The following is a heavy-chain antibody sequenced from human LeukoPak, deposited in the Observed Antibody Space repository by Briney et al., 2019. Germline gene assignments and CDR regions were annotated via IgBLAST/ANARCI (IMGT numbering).Heavy chain of an antibody. CDR1: GYTFTSYY. CDR2: INPNSGGT. J-gene: IGHJ4*02. Sequence: ASVKVSCKASGYTFTSYYMHWVRQAPGQGLEWMGRINPNSGGTNYAQKFQGRVTMTRDTSISTAYMELSRLRSDDTAVYYCARGPYSSGWYNFDYWGQGTLVAVSS. V-gene: IGHV1-2*06. D-gene: IGHD6-19*01. CDR3: ARGPYSSGWYNFDY.